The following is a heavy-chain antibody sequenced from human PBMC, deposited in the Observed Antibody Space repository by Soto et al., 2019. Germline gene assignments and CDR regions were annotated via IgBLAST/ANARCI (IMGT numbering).Heavy chain of an antibody. CDR1: GYTFTSYA. J-gene: IGHJ3*02. CDR3: ARDIYGDDDAFDI. CDR2: INAGNGNT. V-gene: IGHV1-3*01. D-gene: IGHD4-17*01. Sequence: ASVKGSFKASGYTFTSYAMHWVRQAPGQRLEWMGWINAGNGNTKYSQKFQGRVTITRDTSASTAYMELSSLRSEDTAVYYCARDIYGDDDAFDIWGQGTMVTVSS.